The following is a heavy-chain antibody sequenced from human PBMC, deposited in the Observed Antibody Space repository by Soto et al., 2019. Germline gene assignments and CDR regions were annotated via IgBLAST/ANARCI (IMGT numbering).Heavy chain of an antibody. Sequence: SETLSLTCAVYGGSFSGYYWSWIRQPPGKGLEWIGEINHSGSTNYNPSLKSRVTISVDTSKNQFSLKLSSVTAADTAVYYCARGSYYDFWSGYHTAYYYGYWGQGTLVTVSS. J-gene: IGHJ4*02. CDR1: GGSFSGYY. CDR2: INHSGST. V-gene: IGHV4-34*01. D-gene: IGHD3-3*01. CDR3: ARGSYYDFWSGYHTAYYYGY.